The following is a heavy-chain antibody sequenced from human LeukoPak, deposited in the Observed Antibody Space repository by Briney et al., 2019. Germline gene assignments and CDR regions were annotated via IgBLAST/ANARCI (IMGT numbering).Heavy chain of an antibody. CDR1: GGSFTDHY. J-gene: IGHJ2*01. V-gene: IGHV4-34*01. CDR3: AGADKYTYGNPYWYFDL. CDR2: ITHTGNT. Sequence: PSETLSLTCAVYGGSFTDHYWSWIRQPPGKGLEWIGEITHTGNTNHNPSLKSRVAVSVDTSKNQFSLKLTSVTAADAAIYYCAGADKYTYGNPYWYFDLWGRGTLVTVSS. D-gene: IGHD5-18*01.